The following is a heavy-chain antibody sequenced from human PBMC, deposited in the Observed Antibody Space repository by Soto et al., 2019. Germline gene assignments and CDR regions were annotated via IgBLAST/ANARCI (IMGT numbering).Heavy chain of an antibody. D-gene: IGHD6-13*01. CDR2: IYPGDSDT. CDR1: GYIFSSDW. CDR3: ATPIAAANYYYGMDV. J-gene: IGHJ6*02. V-gene: IGHV5-51*01. Sequence: GESLRISCKGSGYIFSSDWIGWVRQMPGKGLEWMGIIYPGDSDTRYSPSFQGQVTISADKSISTAYLQWSSLKASDTAMYYCATPIAAANYYYGMDVWGQGTTVTVSS.